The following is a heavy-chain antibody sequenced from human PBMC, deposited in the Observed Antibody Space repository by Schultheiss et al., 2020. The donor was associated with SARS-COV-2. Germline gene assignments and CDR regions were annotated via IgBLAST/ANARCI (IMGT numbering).Heavy chain of an antibody. CDR2: IYTSGST. D-gene: IGHD6-13*01. CDR1: GGSISSYY. J-gene: IGHJ5*02. Sequence: GSLRLSCTVSGGSISSYYWSWIRQPAGKGLEWIGRIYTSGSTYYNPSLKSRVTISVDTSKNQFSLKLSSVTAADTAVYYCARHTPPGSGVAAAGTFENWFDPWGQGTLVTVSS. CDR3: ARHTPPGSGVAAAGTFENWFDP. V-gene: IGHV4-4*07.